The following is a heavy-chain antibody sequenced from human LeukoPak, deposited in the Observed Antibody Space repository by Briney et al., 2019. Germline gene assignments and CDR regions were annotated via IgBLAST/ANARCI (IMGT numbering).Heavy chain of an antibody. CDR3: ARLKLLWSNYFDY. D-gene: IGHD2-2*01. Sequence: GGSLRLSCAASGFTFSSYWMSWVRQAPGKGLEWVANIKQDGSEKYYVDSVKGRFTISRDNDKNSLYLQMNSLRAEDTAVYYCARLKLLWSNYFDYWGQGTLVTVSS. J-gene: IGHJ4*02. CDR2: IKQDGSEK. CDR1: GFTFSSYW. V-gene: IGHV3-7*01.